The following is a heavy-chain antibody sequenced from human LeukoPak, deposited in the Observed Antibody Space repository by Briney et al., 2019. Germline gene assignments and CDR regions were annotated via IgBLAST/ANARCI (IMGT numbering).Heavy chain of an antibody. J-gene: IGHJ4*02. Sequence: GGSLRLSCAASAFTFSDYSMNWVRQAPGKGLEWVSYISSSGSTIYYADSVKGRFTISRDNAKNSLYLQMNSLRAEDTAVYYCARYPETYYYDSSGYYSFDYWGQGTLVTVSS. CDR1: AFTFSDYS. CDR3: ARYPETYYYDSSGYYSFDY. D-gene: IGHD3-22*01. V-gene: IGHV3-48*04. CDR2: ISSSGSTI.